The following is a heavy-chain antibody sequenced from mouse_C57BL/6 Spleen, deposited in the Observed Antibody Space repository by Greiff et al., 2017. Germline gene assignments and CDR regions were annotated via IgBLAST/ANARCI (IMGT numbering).Heavy chain of an antibody. CDR3: ARGGYGCSPYWYFDV. J-gene: IGHJ1*03. CDR2: ISSGSSTI. CDR1: GFTFSDYG. D-gene: IGHD1-1*01. V-gene: IGHV5-17*01. Sequence: EVMLVESGGGLVKPGGSLKLSCAASGFTFSDYGMHWVRQAPEKGLEWVAYISSGSSTIYYADTVKGRFTISRDNAKNTLFLQMTSLRSEDTAMYYCARGGYGCSPYWYFDVWGTGTTVTVSS.